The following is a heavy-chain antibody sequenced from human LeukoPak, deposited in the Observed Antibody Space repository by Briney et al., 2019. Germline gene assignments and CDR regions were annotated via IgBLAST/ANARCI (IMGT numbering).Heavy chain of an antibody. V-gene: IGHV3-21*01. Sequence: GGSLRLSCADSGFTFSSYSMNWVRQAPGKGLEWVSSISSSSSYIYYADSVKGRFTISRDNAKNSLYLQMNSLRAEDTAVYYCARGLLWFGELFGGGQGTLVTVSS. CDR2: ISSSSSYI. CDR3: ARGLLWFGELFG. J-gene: IGHJ4*02. D-gene: IGHD3-10*01. CDR1: GFTFSSYS.